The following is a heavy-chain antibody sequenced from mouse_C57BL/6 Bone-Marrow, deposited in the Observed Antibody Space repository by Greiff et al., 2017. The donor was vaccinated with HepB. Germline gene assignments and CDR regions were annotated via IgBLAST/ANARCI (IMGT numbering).Heavy chain of an antibody. CDR3: ATGRIMVFDY. CDR1: GYSFTGYY. CDR2: INPSTGGT. Sequence: EVQLQQSGPELVKPGASVKISCKASGYSFTGYYMNWVKQSPEKSLEWIGEINPSTGGTTYNQKFKAKATLTVDKSSSTAYMQLKSLTSEDSAVYYCATGRIMVFDYWGQGTTLTVSS. V-gene: IGHV1-42*01. J-gene: IGHJ2*01. D-gene: IGHD1-1*02.